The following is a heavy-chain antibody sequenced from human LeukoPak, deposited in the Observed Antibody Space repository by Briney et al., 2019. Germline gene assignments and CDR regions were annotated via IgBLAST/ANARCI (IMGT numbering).Heavy chain of an antibody. Sequence: SETLSLTCTVSGGYISGSNYYWGWVRQPPGKGLEWIGKIYYSGDTYYSPSLQSRVSISVDTSKNQFSLKLRYVTAADTAVYFCARLFDSWGRGTLVTVSS. V-gene: IGHV4-39*01. CDR1: GGYISGSNYY. J-gene: IGHJ4*02. CDR3: ARLFDS. CDR2: IYYSGDT.